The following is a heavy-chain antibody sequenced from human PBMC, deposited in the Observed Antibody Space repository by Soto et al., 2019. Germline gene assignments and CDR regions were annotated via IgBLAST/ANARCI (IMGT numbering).Heavy chain of an antibody. CDR2: ISGSGGST. V-gene: IGHV3-23*01. Sequence: GGSLRLSCAASGFTFSSYAMSWVRQAPGKGLEWVSAISGSGGSTYYADSVKGRFTISRDNSKNTLFLQMNSLRVEDTAVYYCANGRFLEWLLPDNWFDPWGQGTLVTVSS. CDR1: GFTFSSYA. J-gene: IGHJ5*02. CDR3: ANGRFLEWLLPDNWFDP. D-gene: IGHD3-3*01.